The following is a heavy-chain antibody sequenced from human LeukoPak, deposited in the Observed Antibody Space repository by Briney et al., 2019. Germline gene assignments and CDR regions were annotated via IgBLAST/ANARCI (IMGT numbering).Heavy chain of an antibody. Sequence: SETLSLTCAFYGGSFSGYYWRWIRQPPGKGLEWIGEINHSGSTNYNPSLKSRVTISVDTSKNQFSLKLSSVTAADTAVYYCARGRRPPAGWRDWGQGTLVTVSS. J-gene: IGHJ4*02. CDR1: GGSFSGYY. CDR3: ARGRRPPAGWRD. CDR2: INHSGST. D-gene: IGHD6-13*01. V-gene: IGHV4-34*01.